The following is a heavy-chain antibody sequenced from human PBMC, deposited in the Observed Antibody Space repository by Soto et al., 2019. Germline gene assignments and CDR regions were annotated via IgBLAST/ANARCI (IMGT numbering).Heavy chain of an antibody. Sequence: QVQLVESGGGVVQPGRSLRLSCAASGFTFSSYAMHWVRQAPGKGLEWVAVISYDGSNKYYADSVKGRFTISRDNSKNTLYLQMNSLRAEDTAVYYCARDRGITTTIYYYGMDVWGQGTTVTVSS. CDR2: ISYDGSNK. V-gene: IGHV3-30-3*01. J-gene: IGHJ6*02. CDR1: GFTFSSYA. CDR3: ARDRGITTTIYYYGMDV. D-gene: IGHD3-3*01.